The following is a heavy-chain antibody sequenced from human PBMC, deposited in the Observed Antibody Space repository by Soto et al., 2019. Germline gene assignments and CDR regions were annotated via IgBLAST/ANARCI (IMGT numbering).Heavy chain of an antibody. CDR3: ATPRTSYGTSGLDF. CDR2: LDPEDGEP. Sequence: GASVKVSCKIFGHTLRELSMCWVRQAPGKGLEWMGGLDPEDGEPVYAPKFQGRVTMTEDTSRDTAYMEVSSLRSEDTAVYYCATPRTSYGTSGLDFWGKGTLVTVSS. J-gene: IGHJ4*02. V-gene: IGHV1-24*01. D-gene: IGHD1-7*01. CDR1: GHTLRELS.